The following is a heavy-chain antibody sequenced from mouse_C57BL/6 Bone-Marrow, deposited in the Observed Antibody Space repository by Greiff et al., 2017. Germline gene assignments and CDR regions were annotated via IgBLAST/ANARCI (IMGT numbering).Heavy chain of an antibody. CDR3: TTHYGSSHWYFDV. Sequence: EVKLVESGAELVRPGASVKLSCTASGFNIKDDYMHWVKQRPEQGLEWIGWIDPENGDTEYASKFQGKATITADTSSNTAYLQLSSLTSEDTAVYYCTTHYGSSHWYFDVWGTGTTVTVSS. V-gene: IGHV14-4*01. D-gene: IGHD1-1*01. J-gene: IGHJ1*03. CDR1: GFNIKDDY. CDR2: IDPENGDT.